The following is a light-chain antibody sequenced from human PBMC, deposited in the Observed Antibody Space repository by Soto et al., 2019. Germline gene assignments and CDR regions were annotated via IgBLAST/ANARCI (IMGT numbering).Light chain of an antibody. CDR2: DAS. J-gene: IGKJ5*01. CDR1: QSVGSS. V-gene: IGKV3-11*01. CDR3: QQRRNWTPGIN. Sequence: EIVLTQSPATLSLSPGERATLSCRASQSVGSSLAWYQQKPGQAPRLLIYDASNRATGIPARFSGSGSGTDFTLTISSLEPEDFAVYYCQQRRNWTPGINFGKGTRPEI.